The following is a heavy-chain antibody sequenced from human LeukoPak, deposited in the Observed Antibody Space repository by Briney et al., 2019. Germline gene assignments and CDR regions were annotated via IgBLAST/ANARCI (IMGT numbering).Heavy chain of an antibody. D-gene: IGHD5-18*01. CDR2: ISSSSSYI. V-gene: IGHV3-21*01. J-gene: IGHJ4*02. CDR3: ARLPSYGSGRDY. CDR1: GIPFWRHA. Sequence: GGSLRLSCTASGIPFWRHAMNWVRQAPGRGLEWVSSISSSSSYIYYADSVKGRFTISRDNAKNSLYLQMNSLRAEDTAVYYCARLPSYGSGRDYWGQGTLVTVSS.